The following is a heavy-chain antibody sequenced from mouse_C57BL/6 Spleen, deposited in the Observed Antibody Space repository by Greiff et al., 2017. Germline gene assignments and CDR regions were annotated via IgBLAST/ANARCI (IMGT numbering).Heavy chain of an antibody. J-gene: IGHJ2*01. CDR1: GYAFSSYW. Sequence: QVQLQQSGAELVKPGASVKISCKASGYAFSSYWMNWVKQRPGKGLEWIGQIYPGDGDTNYNGKFKGKATLTADKSSSTAYMQLSSLTSEDSAVYFCARRWGIYDYDGYYFDYWGQGTTLTVSS. CDR3: ARRWGIYDYDGYYFDY. V-gene: IGHV1-80*01. D-gene: IGHD2-4*01. CDR2: IYPGDGDT.